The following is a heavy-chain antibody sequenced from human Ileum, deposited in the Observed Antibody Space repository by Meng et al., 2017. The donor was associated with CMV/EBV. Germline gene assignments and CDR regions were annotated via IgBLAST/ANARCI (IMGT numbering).Heavy chain of an antibody. CDR3: ARGDIAASLEF. D-gene: IGHD6-13*01. CDR1: GGSFSFYR. CDR2: INDNGDT. J-gene: IGHJ4*02. V-gene: IGHV4-34*01. Sequence: QLQQWGAGLLKPSEPLALTCAVYGGSFSFYRWSWIRQPPGKGLQWIGEINDNGDTNYDPSLNSRVTISVDTSKKQFSLRLTSVTAADTAMYYCARGDIAASLEFWDQGTLVTVSS.